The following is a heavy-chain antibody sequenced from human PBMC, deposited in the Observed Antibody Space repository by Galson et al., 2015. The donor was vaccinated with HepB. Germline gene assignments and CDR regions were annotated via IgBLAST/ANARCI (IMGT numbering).Heavy chain of an antibody. J-gene: IGHJ5*02. Sequence: SLRLSCAASGFTFSSYAMHWVRQAPGKGLEWVAVISYDGSNKYYADSVKGRFTISRDNSKNTLYLQMNSLRAEDTAVYYCARDGYYGSGSYYMGGWFDPWGQGTLVTVSS. CDR1: GFTFSSYA. D-gene: IGHD3-10*01. V-gene: IGHV3-30-3*01. CDR3: ARDGYYGSGSYYMGGWFDP. CDR2: ISYDGSNK.